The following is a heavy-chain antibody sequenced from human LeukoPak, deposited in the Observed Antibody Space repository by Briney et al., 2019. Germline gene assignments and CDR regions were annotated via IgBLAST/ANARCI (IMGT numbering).Heavy chain of an antibody. CDR1: GFTFSSYG. CDR2: IWYDGSNK. V-gene: IGHV3-33*01. CDR3: ATTPLEWLFYYFDY. Sequence: GGSLRLSCAASGFTFSSYGMHWVRQAPGKGLEWVAVIWYDGSNKYYADSVKGRFTISRDNSKNTLYLQMNSLRAEDTAVYYCATTPLEWLFYYFDYWGQGTLVTVSS. D-gene: IGHD3-3*01. J-gene: IGHJ4*02.